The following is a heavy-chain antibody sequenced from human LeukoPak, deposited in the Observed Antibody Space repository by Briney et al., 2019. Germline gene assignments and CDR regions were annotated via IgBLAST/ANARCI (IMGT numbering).Heavy chain of an antibody. Sequence: GGSLRLSCAASGFTFSSYAMSWVRQAPGKGLEWVSAISGSGGNTYYADSVKGRFTISRDNSKNSLYLQMNSLRTEDTALYYCAKERLPSSLQPSFDYWGQGTLVTVSS. CDR3: AKERLPSSLQPSFDY. CDR1: GFTFSSYA. CDR2: ISGSGGNT. D-gene: IGHD6-6*01. V-gene: IGHV3-23*01. J-gene: IGHJ4*02.